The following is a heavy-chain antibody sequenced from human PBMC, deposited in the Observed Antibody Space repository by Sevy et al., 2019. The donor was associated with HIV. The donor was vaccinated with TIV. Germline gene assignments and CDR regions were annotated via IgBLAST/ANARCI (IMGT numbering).Heavy chain of an antibody. Sequence: GGSLRLSCVVSGFGVSSNYMSWVRQAPGKGLEWVSNLYTDGRTYYADSVRGRFTISRDTSKNTVYLEMKSLRAEDTAVYYCTRGDIVLWEDNYYGMDVWGHGTTVTVSS. J-gene: IGHJ6*02. CDR3: TRGDIVLWEDNYYGMDV. CDR2: LYTDGRT. CDR1: GFGVSSNY. V-gene: IGHV3-53*01. D-gene: IGHD2-15*01.